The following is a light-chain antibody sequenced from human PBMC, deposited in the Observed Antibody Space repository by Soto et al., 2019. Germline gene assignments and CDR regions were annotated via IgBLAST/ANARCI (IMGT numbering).Light chain of an antibody. Sequence: DIQMTQSPSSLSASVGDRVTITCRASQNIDSFLSWYHQKPGRAPSLLIYGASTLQNGVPSRFSGSGSGTDFSLTISSLQPEDFGTYYCQQSYSAPPLTFGAGTKVDIK. J-gene: IGKJ4*01. CDR1: QNIDSF. CDR2: GAS. CDR3: QQSYSAPPLT. V-gene: IGKV1-39*01.